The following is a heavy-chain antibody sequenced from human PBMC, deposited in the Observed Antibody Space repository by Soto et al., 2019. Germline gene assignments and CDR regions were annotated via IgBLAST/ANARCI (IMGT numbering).Heavy chain of an antibody. CDR1: GFTFSSYG. Sequence: QVQLVESGGGVVQPGRSLRLSCAASGFTFSSYGMHWVRQAPGKGLEWVAVISYDGSNKYYADSVKGRFTISRDNSKNTLYLQMNSLRAEDTAVYYCAKYSGPLYQRTNSTSWGQGTLVTVSS. V-gene: IGHV3-30*18. D-gene: IGHD2-2*01. CDR3: AKYSGPLYQRTNSTS. CDR2: ISYDGSNK. J-gene: IGHJ5*02.